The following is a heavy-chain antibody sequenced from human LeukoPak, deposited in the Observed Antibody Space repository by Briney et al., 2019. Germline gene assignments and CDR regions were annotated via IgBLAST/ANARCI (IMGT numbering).Heavy chain of an antibody. Sequence: GGSLRLSCAASGFTFSSYEMNWVRQAPGKGLEWVSYISSSGSTIYYADSVKGRFTISRDNAKNSLYLQMNSLRAEDTAVYYCARLRGLYSDTNRYQTALDCWGQGTLVTVSS. J-gene: IGHJ4*02. CDR3: ARLRGLYSDTNRYQTALDC. CDR2: ISSSGSTI. D-gene: IGHD1-26*01. CDR1: GFTFSSYE. V-gene: IGHV3-48*03.